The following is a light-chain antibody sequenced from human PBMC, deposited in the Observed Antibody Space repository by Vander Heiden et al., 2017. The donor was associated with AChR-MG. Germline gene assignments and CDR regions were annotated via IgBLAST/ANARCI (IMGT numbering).Light chain of an antibody. Sequence: QSVLTQPPSVSGAPGQRVAISCTRSSSNIGAGYDVHWYQQLPGTAPKLLIYGNINRPSGVADRFSGSKSGTAASLAITGLQPEDEADYYCQSSDSRLSGSGGLFGGGTKLTVL. CDR3: QSSDSRLSGSGGL. CDR1: SSNIGAGYD. CDR2: GNI. V-gene: IGLV1-40*01. J-gene: IGLJ2*01.